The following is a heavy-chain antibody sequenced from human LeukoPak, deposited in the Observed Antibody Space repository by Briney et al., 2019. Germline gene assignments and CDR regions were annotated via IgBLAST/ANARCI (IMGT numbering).Heavy chain of an antibody. D-gene: IGHD3-16*02. CDR1: GGSLRGYY. CDR2: FNHSGST. V-gene: IGHV4-34*01. J-gene: IGHJ4*02. CDR3: ARRSYDYVWGSYRYTEQYYCDY. Sequence: SETLSLTCAVPGGSLRGYYWSWIRQPPGKGLEWSGEFNHSGSTNYNPSLKRGVTISVDTSKIQFSLKLGSVTAAGTAVYYCARRSYDYVWGSYRYTEQYYCDYWGQGPLVTVST.